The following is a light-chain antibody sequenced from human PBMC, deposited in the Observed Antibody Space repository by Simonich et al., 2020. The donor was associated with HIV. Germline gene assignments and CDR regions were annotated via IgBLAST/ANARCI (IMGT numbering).Light chain of an antibody. V-gene: IGKV3-15*01. CDR1: QSVSSN. Sequence: EIVMTQSPATLSVSPGERAPLSCRASQSVSSNLAWYQQKPGQAPRLLIYGASTRATGIPARFSGSGSGTEFTLTISSLQSEDFAVYYCQQYGSSITFGQGTRLDIK. CDR3: QQYGSSIT. CDR2: GAS. J-gene: IGKJ5*01.